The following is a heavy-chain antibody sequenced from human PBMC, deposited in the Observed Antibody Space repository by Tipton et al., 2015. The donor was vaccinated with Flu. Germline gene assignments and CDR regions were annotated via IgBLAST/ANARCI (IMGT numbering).Heavy chain of an antibody. CDR1: DASINFYY. J-gene: IGHJ6*02. Sequence: TLSLTCTVSDASINFYYWSWIRQPPGRGLEWIGYIYYNGSANYKPSLKSRVTISVDTSKNQFSLKLTSVTAADTALYYCARFRFPYYYYAMDVWGQGTMVTVSS. CDR2: IYYNGSA. V-gene: IGHV4-59*13. CDR3: ARFRFPYYYYAMDV. D-gene: IGHD3-16*01.